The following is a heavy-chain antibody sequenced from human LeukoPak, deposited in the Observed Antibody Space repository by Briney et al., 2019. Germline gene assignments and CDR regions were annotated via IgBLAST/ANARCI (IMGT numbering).Heavy chain of an antibody. J-gene: IGHJ4*02. Sequence: SVKVSCKASGFTFTSSAMQLVRQARGQRLEWIGWIVVGSGNTNYAQKFQERVTITRDMSTSTAYMELSSLRSEDTAVYYCAARGTWRVDDYWGQGALVTVSS. D-gene: IGHD1-7*01. CDR1: GFTFTSSA. CDR2: IVVGSGNT. V-gene: IGHV1-58*02. CDR3: AARGTWRVDDY.